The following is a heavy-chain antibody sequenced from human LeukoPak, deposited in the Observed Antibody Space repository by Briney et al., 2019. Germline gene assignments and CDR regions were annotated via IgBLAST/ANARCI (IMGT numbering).Heavy chain of an antibody. CDR3: ATTPRDYYDSSGPAYYFDY. Sequence: SETLSLTCTVSGGSTSSYYWSWIRQPPGKGLEWIGYIYYSGSTNYNPSLKSRVTISVDTSKNQFSLKLSSVTAADTAVYYCATTPRDYYDSSGPAYYFDYWGQGTLVTVSS. D-gene: IGHD3-22*01. J-gene: IGHJ4*02. CDR2: IYYSGST. CDR1: GGSTSSYY. V-gene: IGHV4-59*01.